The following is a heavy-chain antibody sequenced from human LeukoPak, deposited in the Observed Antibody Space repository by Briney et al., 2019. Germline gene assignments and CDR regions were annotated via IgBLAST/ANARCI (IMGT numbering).Heavy chain of an antibody. D-gene: IGHD3-22*01. Sequence: GESLKISCKGSGYSFTSYWIGWVRQMPGKGLEWMGIIYPGDSDTRYSPSFQGQVTISADNFINTAYLQWSSLEASDTAIYYCVRPTNYYESSGYFFDHWGQGTLVTVSS. CDR3: VRPTNYYESSGYFFDH. CDR1: GYSFTSYW. CDR2: IYPGDSDT. J-gene: IGHJ4*02. V-gene: IGHV5-51*01.